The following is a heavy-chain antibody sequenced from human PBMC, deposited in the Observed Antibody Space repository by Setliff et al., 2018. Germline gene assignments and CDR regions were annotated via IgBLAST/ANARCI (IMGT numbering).Heavy chain of an antibody. Sequence: SETLSLTCTVPGGSISSISYYWGWIRLPPGKGLEWIGTVYDSGTTYYNPSLKSRVTIFVDTSKNQFSLNLNSVTAADTGVYYCASCRYQVPYDYWGQGILVTVSS. CDR2: VYDSGTT. D-gene: IGHD2-2*01. V-gene: IGHV4-39*01. CDR3: ASCRYQVPYDY. CDR1: GGSISSISYY. J-gene: IGHJ4*02.